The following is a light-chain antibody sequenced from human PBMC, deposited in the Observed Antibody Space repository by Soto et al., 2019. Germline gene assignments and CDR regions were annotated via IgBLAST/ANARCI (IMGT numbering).Light chain of an antibody. V-gene: IGKV1-5*03. CDR3: QPSYTPTWT. CDR2: KAS. CDR1: QTIGGW. J-gene: IGKJ1*01. Sequence: DIQITQSPATLSGSVGDRVTITCRASQTIGGWLAWYQQKPGKGPKPLIHKASTLKSGVPSRFSGSGSGTELPLPLRRLQPEDFATYSCQPSYTPTWTFGQGTQVDI.